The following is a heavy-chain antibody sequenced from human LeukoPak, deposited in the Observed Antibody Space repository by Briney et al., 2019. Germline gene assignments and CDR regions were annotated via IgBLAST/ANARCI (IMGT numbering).Heavy chain of an antibody. D-gene: IGHD3-3*01. V-gene: IGHV4-39*01. CDR3: ARRFLYYYMDV. CDR1: GGSISSYY. CDR2: IYYSGST. Sequence: SETLSLTCTVSGGSISSYYWSWIRQPPGKWLEWIGSIYYSGSTYYNPSLKSRVTISVDTSKNQFSLKLSSVTAADTAVYYCARRFLYYYMDVWGKGTTVTISS. J-gene: IGHJ6*03.